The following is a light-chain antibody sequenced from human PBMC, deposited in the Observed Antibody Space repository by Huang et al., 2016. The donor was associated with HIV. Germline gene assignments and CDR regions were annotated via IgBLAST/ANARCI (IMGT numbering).Light chain of an antibody. CDR2: DVT. Sequence: DIPMTQSPTSLSAFVGATVSISCRESYRLNPYLNLYYQKPGKAPKLLIYDVTNLETGVPSRFSAGGSETHFTLTINSLQSDDIGTYYWQHYKDFVVVFGGGTKVEIK. J-gene: IGKJ4*01. CDR3: QHYKDFVVV. V-gene: IGKV1-33*01. CDR1: YRLNPY.